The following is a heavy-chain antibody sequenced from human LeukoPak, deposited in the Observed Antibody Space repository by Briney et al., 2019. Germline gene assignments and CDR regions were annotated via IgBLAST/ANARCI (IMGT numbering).Heavy chain of an antibody. CDR2: ISSSSSYI. Sequence: GGSLRLSCAASGFTFSSYSMNWVRQAPGKGLEWVSSISSSSSYIYYADSVKGRFTISRDNAKNSLYLQMNSLRAEDTAVYYCGRTAGAVAGKDWFDPWGQGTLVTVSS. CDR3: GRTAGAVAGKDWFDP. CDR1: GFTFSSYS. J-gene: IGHJ5*02. V-gene: IGHV3-21*01. D-gene: IGHD6-19*01.